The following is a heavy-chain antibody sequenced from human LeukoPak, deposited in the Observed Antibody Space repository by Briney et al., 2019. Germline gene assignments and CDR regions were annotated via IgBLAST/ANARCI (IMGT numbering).Heavy chain of an antibody. Sequence: EASVKVSCKAPGYTFSSHDINWGRQATGQGLEWMGCMNPHRGNPGYAQRFQGRVTRTRNTPIGTAYMELGSLRSEDTAVYYCVRGYSINCSSTSCNHYLNCFDSWGQGTLVTVSS. V-gene: IGHV1-8*01. CDR1: GYTFSSHD. CDR2: MNPHRGNP. CDR3: VRGYSINCSSTSCNHYLNCFDS. D-gene: IGHD2-2*01. J-gene: IGHJ5*01.